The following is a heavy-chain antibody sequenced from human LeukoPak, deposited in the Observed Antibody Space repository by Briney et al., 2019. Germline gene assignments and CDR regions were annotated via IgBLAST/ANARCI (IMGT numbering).Heavy chain of an antibody. V-gene: IGHV1-69*06. Sequence: GASVTVSCKASGGTFSSYAISWVRQAPGQGLEWMGGIIPIFGTANYTQKFQGRVTIAADKSTSTAYMELSSLRSEDTAVYYCARVRAVYYYYYYMDVWGKGTTVTVSS. CDR3: ARVRAVYYYYYYMDV. CDR2: IIPIFGTA. J-gene: IGHJ6*03. CDR1: GGTFSSYA.